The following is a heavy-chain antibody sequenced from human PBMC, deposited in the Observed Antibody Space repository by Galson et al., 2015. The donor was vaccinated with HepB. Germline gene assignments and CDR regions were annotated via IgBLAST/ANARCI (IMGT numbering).Heavy chain of an antibody. Sequence: SLRLSCAASGFTFSSYWMTWVRQTPGKGLECVANIKQDGSEKSYVDSVKGRFTISRDNAKNSLYLQMNSLRVEDTALYYCARGYAPDYWGQGTLVTVSS. CDR1: GFTFSSYW. CDR2: IKQDGSEK. J-gene: IGHJ4*02. D-gene: IGHD1-1*01. V-gene: IGHV3-7*01. CDR3: ARGYAPDY.